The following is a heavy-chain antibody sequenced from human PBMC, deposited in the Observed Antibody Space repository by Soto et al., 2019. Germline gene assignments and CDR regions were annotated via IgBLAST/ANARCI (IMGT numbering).Heavy chain of an antibody. D-gene: IGHD6-6*01. CDR3: ARVRFRSIAARPGKNYFDY. Sequence: ASVKVSCKASGYTFTGYYMHWVRQAPGQGLEWMGWINPNSGGTNYAQKFQGRVTTTRDTSISTAYMELSRLRSDDTAVYYCARVRFRSIAARPGKNYFDYWGQGTLVTVSS. V-gene: IGHV1-2*02. CDR1: GYTFTGYY. J-gene: IGHJ4*02. CDR2: INPNSGGT.